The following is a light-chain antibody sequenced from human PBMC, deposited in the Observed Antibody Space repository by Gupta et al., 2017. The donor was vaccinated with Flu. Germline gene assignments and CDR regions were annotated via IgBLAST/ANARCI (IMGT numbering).Light chain of an antibody. V-gene: IGLV1-51*02. CDR2: ANN. J-gene: IGLJ1*01. CDR1: SPTLGINS. Sequence: SPTLGINSVSCNQQLPRTAPKHPIYANNKRPSGIPDRFSASKSGTSATLGITGLQTGDEADYYCATWDSCPSAYVFGTETKVSVL. CDR3: ATWDSCPSAYV.